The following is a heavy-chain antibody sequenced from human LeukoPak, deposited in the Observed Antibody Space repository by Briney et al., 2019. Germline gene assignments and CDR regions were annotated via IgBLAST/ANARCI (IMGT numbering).Heavy chain of an antibody. J-gene: IGHJ3*02. D-gene: IGHD3-22*01. CDR3: ARARGGYQNAFDI. Sequence: ASVKVSCKASGYTFTSYYMHWVRQAPGQGLEWMGIINPINGGTTSAQKFQGRVTITRDTSTSTVYMELSSLRSEDTAVYYCARARGGYQNAFDIWGQGTMVTVS. CDR1: GYTFTSYY. CDR2: INPINGGT. V-gene: IGHV1-46*01.